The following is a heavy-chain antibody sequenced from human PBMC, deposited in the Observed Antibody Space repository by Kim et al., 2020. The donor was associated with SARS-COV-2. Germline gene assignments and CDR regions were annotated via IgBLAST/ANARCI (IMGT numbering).Heavy chain of an antibody. J-gene: IGHJ6*02. CDR3: ARDPPIVGATKYYYYYGMDV. D-gene: IGHD1-26*01. Sequence: SVKVSCKASGGTFSSYSISWVRQAPGQGLEWMGGIIPIFGTANYAQKFQGRVTITADESTSTAYMELSSLRSEDTAVYYCARDPPIVGATKYYYYYGMDVWGQGTTVTVSS. CDR1: GGTFSSYS. CDR2: IIPIFGTA. V-gene: IGHV1-69*13.